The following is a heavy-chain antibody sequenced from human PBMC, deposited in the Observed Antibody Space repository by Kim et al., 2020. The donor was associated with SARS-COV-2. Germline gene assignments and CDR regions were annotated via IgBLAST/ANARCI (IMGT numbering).Heavy chain of an antibody. CDR1: GFTFSSYA. Sequence: GGSLRLSCAASGFTFSSYAMSWVRQAPGKGLEWVSAISGSGGSTYYADSVKGRFTISRDNSKNTLYLQMNSLRAEDTAVYYCAKDYYGSGSYPNWFDPWGQGTLVTVSS. D-gene: IGHD3-10*01. J-gene: IGHJ5*02. V-gene: IGHV3-23*01. CDR3: AKDYYGSGSYPNWFDP. CDR2: ISGSGGST.